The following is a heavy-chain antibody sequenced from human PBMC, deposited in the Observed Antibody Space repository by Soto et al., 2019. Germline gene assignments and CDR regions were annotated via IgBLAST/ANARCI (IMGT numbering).Heavy chain of an antibody. CDR3: ARDLGYTYGFVDV. CDR1: GGSISSVGYY. Sequence: QVQLQESGPGLVKPSQTLSLTCTVSGGSISSVGYYWSWIRQDPGKGLEWIGYIYYSGSTYYNPSLKSRLTISVDTSKNQFSLKLSSVTAADTAVYYCARDLGYTYGFVDVWGQGTTVTVSS. V-gene: IGHV4-31*03. J-gene: IGHJ6*02. CDR2: IYYSGST. D-gene: IGHD5-18*01.